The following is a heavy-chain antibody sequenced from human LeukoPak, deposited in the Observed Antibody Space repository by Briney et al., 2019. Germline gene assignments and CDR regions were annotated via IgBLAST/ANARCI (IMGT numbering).Heavy chain of an antibody. CDR2: VIPIFGTA. CDR1: GGTFSSYA. D-gene: IGHD5-18*01. CDR3: ARLDVDTAMVDLDY. Sequence: SVKVSCKASGGTFSSYAISWVRQAPGQGLEWMGGVIPIFGTANYAQKFQGRVTITADESTSTAYMELSSLRSEDTAVYYCARLDVDTAMVDLDYWGQGTLVTVSS. V-gene: IGHV1-69*13. J-gene: IGHJ4*02.